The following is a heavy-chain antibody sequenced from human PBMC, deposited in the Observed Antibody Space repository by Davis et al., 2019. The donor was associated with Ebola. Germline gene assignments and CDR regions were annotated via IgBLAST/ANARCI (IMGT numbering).Heavy chain of an antibody. J-gene: IGHJ4*02. V-gene: IGHV4-34*01. D-gene: IGHD5-18*01. CDR2: IHHSGST. Sequence: MPSETLSLTCGVYGGSLSGYYWSWIRQPTGKGLEWIGEIHHSGSTNYNPSLKSRVTISVDTSKNQFSLKLSSVTAADTAVYYCARALRGYNYGFNYWGQGTLVTVSS. CDR3: ARALRGYNYGFNY. CDR1: GGSLSGYY.